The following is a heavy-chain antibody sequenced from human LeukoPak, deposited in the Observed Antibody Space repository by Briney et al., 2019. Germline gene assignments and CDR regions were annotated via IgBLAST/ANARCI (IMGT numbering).Heavy chain of an antibody. V-gene: IGHV4-34*01. CDR2: INHSGST. CDR3: ARRYSSSWNY. Sequence: SETLSLTCAVYGGSFSGYYRSWIRQPPGKGLEWIGEINHSGSTNYNPSLKSRVTISVDTSKNQFSLKLSSVTAADTAVYYCARRYSSSWNYWGQGTLVTVSS. D-gene: IGHD6-13*01. CDR1: GGSFSGYY. J-gene: IGHJ4*02.